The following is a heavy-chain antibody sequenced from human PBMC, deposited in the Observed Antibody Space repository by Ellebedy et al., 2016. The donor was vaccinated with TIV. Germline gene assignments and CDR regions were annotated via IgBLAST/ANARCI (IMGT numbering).Heavy chain of an antibody. Sequence: SETLSLXCTVSGGSISSYYWSWIRQPPGKGLEWIGYIYYSGSTNYNPSLKSRVTISVDTSKNQFSLKLSSVTAADTAVYYCARVEDGMDVWGQGTTVTVSS. CDR1: GGSISSYY. V-gene: IGHV4-59*12. J-gene: IGHJ6*02. CDR3: ARVEDGMDV. CDR2: IYYSGST.